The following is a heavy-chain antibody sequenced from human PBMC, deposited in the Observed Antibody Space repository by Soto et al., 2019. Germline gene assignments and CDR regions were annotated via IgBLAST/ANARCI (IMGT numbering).Heavy chain of an antibody. CDR2: IRSKAYGGTT. CDR3: TSSITMVRGVRLGAFDI. V-gene: IGHV3-49*04. J-gene: IGHJ3*02. Sequence: GGSLRLSGTASGFTFGDYAMSWVRQAPGKGLEWVGFIRSKAYGGTTEYAASVKGRFTISRDDSKSIAYLQMNSLKTEDTAVYYCTSSITMVRGVRLGAFDIWGQGTMVTVSS. D-gene: IGHD3-10*01. CDR1: GFTFGDYA.